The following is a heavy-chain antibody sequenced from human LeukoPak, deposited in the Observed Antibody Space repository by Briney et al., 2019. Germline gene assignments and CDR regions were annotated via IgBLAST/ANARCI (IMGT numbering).Heavy chain of an antibody. CDR2: IPYDGSSK. D-gene: IGHD2-2*02. CDR1: GFTFSSYG. Sequence: GGSLRLSCAASGFTFSSYGMHWVRQAPGKGLEWVAIIPYDGSSKYYADSVKGRFTISRDNSKNTLYLQMNSLRAEDTAVYYCAKPPPNCSSTSCYTDYWGQGTLVTVSS. J-gene: IGHJ4*02. CDR3: AKPPPNCSSTSCYTDY. V-gene: IGHV3-30*18.